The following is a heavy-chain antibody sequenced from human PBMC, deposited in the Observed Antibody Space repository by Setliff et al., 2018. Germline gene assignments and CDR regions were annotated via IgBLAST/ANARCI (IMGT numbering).Heavy chain of an antibody. CDR2: INIGGGSA. V-gene: IGHV1-46*01. D-gene: IGHD2-8*01. Sequence: ASVKVSCKASGYTFASYYMYWLRQAPGQGPEWMGIINIGGGSASYAQKFRDRVTMTRDTSTNTVYLEVTSLRSEDTAVYYCSRLVRYCTTTTCQRASGAEFWGQGTLVTVSS. CDR1: GYTFASYY. CDR3: SRLVRYCTTTTCQRASGAEF. J-gene: IGHJ4*02.